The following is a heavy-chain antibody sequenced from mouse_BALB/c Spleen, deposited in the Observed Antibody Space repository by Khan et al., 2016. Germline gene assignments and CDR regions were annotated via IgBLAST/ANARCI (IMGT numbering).Heavy chain of an antibody. CDR2: IHPSDSET. Sequence: VQLQQPGTELARPGASVKLSCKASGYSFTSYWMNWVKQRPGQGLEWIGMIHPSDSETRLNQKFKDKATLTADKSSSTAYMQLSSLTSEDSAFYFCARSGYGYDYWGQGTTLTVSS. CDR3: ARSGYGYDY. J-gene: IGHJ2*01. CDR1: GYSFTSYW. V-gene: IGHV1S82*01. D-gene: IGHD2-2*01.